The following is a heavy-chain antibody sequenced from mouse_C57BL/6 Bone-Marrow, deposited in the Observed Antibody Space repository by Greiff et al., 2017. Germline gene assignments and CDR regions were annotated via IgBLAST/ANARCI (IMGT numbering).Heavy chain of an antibody. D-gene: IGHD2-2*01. CDR1: GFTFSDYG. Sequence: EVKLVESGGGLVKPGGSLKLSCAASGFTFSDYGMHWVRQAPEKGLEWVAYISSGSSTIYYADTVKGRFTISRDNAKNTLCLQMTSLRSEDTAMYYCARGYLDYWGQGTTLTVSS. V-gene: IGHV5-17*01. CDR2: ISSGSSTI. CDR3: ARGYLDY. J-gene: IGHJ2*01.